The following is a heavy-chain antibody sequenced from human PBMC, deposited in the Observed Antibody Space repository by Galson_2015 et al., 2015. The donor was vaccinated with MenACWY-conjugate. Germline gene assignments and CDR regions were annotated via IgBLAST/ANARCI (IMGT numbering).Heavy chain of an antibody. D-gene: IGHD5-12*01. V-gene: IGHV4-39*01. CDR3: SRRRCRDIGAGFEI. CDR1: GGSISSSDFY. J-gene: IGHJ3*02. Sequence: SETLSLTCTVSGGSISSSDFYCVWIRQSPGKGLEWIGNIHYTGGTYFHPSFKTRVITSVDTSQNQFSLKLTSVTAADTAVYYCSRRRCRDIGAGFEIWGQGTMVTVSS. CDR2: IHYTGGT.